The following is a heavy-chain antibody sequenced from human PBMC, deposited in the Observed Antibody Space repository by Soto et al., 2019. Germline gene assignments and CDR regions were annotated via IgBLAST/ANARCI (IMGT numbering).Heavy chain of an antibody. CDR1: GGSISSSSYY. V-gene: IGHV4-39*01. CDR3: ASGLWFGEYYFDY. J-gene: IGHJ4*02. D-gene: IGHD3-10*01. CDR2: IYYSGST. Sequence: PSETLSLTCTVSGGSISSSSYYWGWIRQPPGKGLEWIGSIYYSGSTYYNPSLKSRVTISVDTSKNQFSLKLSSVTAADTAVYYCASGLWFGEYYFDYWGQGTLVTVSS.